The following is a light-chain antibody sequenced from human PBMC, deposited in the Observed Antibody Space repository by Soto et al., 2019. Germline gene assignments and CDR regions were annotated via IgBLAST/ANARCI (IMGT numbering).Light chain of an antibody. CDR1: QSIRIR. CDR3: QQFKSYTIT. V-gene: IGKV1-5*03. J-gene: IGKJ5*01. Sequence: TQSPCTLCGSVGDGVTISCLDSQSIRIRVAWYQQKPGKAPKLLIYKSSTLGSGVPSTLSGSGSGTEFTLPISSLQPEDFGTYYCQQFKSYTITFGQGTRLEI. CDR2: KSS.